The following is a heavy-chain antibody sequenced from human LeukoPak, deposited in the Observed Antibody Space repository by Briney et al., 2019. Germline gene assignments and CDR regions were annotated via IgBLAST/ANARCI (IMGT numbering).Heavy chain of an antibody. CDR3: ARQIGYCSDGNCYFDY. D-gene: IGHD2-15*01. V-gene: IGHV3-23*01. CDR1: GFTFSSYA. Sequence: PGGSLRLSCAASGFTFSSYAMSWVRQAPGKGLEWVSAISSSGGATYYAASVKGRFTISRDMSKNTVFLQMNSLGVEDMAVYYCARQIGYCSDGNCYFDYWGQGALVTVSS. CDR2: ISSSGGAT. J-gene: IGHJ4*02.